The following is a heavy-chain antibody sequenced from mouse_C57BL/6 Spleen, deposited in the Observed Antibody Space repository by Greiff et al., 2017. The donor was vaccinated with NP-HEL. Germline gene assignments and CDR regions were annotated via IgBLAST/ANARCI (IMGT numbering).Heavy chain of an antibody. CDR2: ISNLAYST. Sequence: EVQLQESGGGLVQPGGSLKLSCAASGFTFSDYGMAWVRQAPRKGPEWVAFISNLAYSTYYADTVTGRFTISRENAKNTRYLEMSSLRSEDTDMYYCARRGELRRVYAMDYWGQGTSVTVSS. CDR3: ARRGELRRVYAMDY. CDR1: GFTFSDYG. J-gene: IGHJ4*01. V-gene: IGHV5-15*04. D-gene: IGHD2-4*01.